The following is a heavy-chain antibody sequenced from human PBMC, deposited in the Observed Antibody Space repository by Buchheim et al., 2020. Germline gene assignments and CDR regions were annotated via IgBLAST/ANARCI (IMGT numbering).Heavy chain of an antibody. D-gene: IGHD3-10*01. CDR1: GFTFSSYG. Sequence: QVQLVESGGGVVRPGRSLRLSCAASGFTFSSYGMHWVRQAPGKGLEWVAVISYDGSNKYYADSVKGRLTISRDNSKNTLYLQMNSLRAEDTAVYYCAKEAGVRDYYGMDVWGQGTT. V-gene: IGHV3-30*18. CDR3: AKEAGVRDYYGMDV. J-gene: IGHJ6*02. CDR2: ISYDGSNK.